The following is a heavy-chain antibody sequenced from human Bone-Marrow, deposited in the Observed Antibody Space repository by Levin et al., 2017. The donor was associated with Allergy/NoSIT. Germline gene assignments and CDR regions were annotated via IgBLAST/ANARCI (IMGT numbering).Heavy chain of an antibody. J-gene: IGHJ3*02. Sequence: PSETLSLTCAVSGGSISSHSWWSWVRQPPGKGLEWIGEIYHTGGTNDNPSLKSRVTISVDRSKNQFSLKLTSVTAADTAIYYCTRNAWRDDFDGNGFPEAFDIWGQGTMVTVSS. V-gene: IGHV4-4*02. CDR2: IYHTGGT. D-gene: IGHD3-22*01. CDR1: GGSISSHSW. CDR3: TRNAWRDDFDGNGFPEAFDI.